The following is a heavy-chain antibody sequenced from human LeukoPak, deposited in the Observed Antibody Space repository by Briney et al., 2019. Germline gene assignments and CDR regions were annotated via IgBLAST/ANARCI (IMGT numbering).Heavy chain of an antibody. V-gene: IGHV1-8*01. CDR2: MNPNSGNT. CDR1: GYTFTSYD. Sequence: GASVKVSCKASGYTFTSYDINWVRRATGQGLEWMGWMNPNSGNTGYAQKFQGRVTMTRNTSISTAYMELSSLRSEDTAVYYCARFDRERGDAFDIWGQGTMVTVSS. J-gene: IGHJ3*02. CDR3: ARFDRERGDAFDI. D-gene: IGHD1-26*01.